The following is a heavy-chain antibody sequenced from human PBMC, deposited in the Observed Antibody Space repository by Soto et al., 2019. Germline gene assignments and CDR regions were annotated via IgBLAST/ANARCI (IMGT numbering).Heavy chain of an antibody. J-gene: IGHJ6*02. Sequence: XHTLSLTCAISGDSFSSNSAAWNWIRQSPSRGLEWLGRTYYRSKWYNDYSVSVKSRITINPDTSKNQFSLQLNSVTPEDTAVYYCARDVSELGIGERYYYGMDVWGQGTTVTVSS. CDR2: TYYRSKWYN. D-gene: IGHD7-27*01. V-gene: IGHV6-1*01. CDR1: GDSFSSNSAA. CDR3: ARDVSELGIGERYYYGMDV.